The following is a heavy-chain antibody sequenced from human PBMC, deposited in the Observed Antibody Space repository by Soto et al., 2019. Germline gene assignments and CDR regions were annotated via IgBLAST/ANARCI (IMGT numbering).Heavy chain of an antibody. CDR2: IIPVLSMS. D-gene: IGHD3-10*01. CDR1: GGTFNSYT. V-gene: IGHV1-69*02. Sequence: SVKVSCKASGGTFNSYTFSWVRQAPGQGLEWMGRIIPVLSMSTYAQKFQGRVSLIADKSTNTAYMELYSLRSDDTAVYYCAKAYGSGSRPFDYWGQGTLVTVSS. J-gene: IGHJ4*02. CDR3: AKAYGSGSRPFDY.